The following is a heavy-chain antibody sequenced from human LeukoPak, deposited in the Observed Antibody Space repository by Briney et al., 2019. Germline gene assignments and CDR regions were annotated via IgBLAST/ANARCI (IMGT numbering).Heavy chain of an antibody. CDR1: GYTFTSYY. V-gene: IGHV1-46*01. J-gene: IGHJ4*02. CDR2: INPSGGST. Sequence: ASVTVSCKASGYTFTSYYMHWVRQAPGQGLEWMGIINPSGGSTSYAQKFQGRVTMTRDTSTSTVYMELSSLRSEDTAVYYCARGRSRYYYDSSGYLDYWGQGTLVTVSS. D-gene: IGHD3-22*01. CDR3: ARGRSRYYYDSSGYLDY.